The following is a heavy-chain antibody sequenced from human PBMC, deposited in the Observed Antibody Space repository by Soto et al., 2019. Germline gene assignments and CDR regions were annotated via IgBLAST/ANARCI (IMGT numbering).Heavy chain of an antibody. V-gene: IGHV1-69*02. CDR2: INPILSMS. CDR1: GDTFTFYS. CDR3: ASSYGSGYRAFDY. D-gene: IGHD3-10*01. J-gene: IGHJ4*02. Sequence: QVQLVQSGAEVKKPGSSVRVSCKASGDTFTFYSINWVRQAPGLGLEWMGRINPILSMSNYAQRFQGRVTMTADKSTSTAYMELSRLRSEDTAMYYWASSYGSGYRAFDYWGQGALVTVSS.